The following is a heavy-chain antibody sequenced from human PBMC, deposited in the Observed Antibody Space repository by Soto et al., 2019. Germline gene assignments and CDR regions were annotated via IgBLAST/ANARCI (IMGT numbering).Heavy chain of an antibody. CDR2: LNIAGTI. CDR1: GASISSFN. J-gene: IGHJ2*01. Sequence: SETLSLTCSVSGASISSFNWNWVRQPAGKGPEWVGRLNIAGTINYNPSPKSRIAMSMDTSKNQISLHLRSVTAADTAIYYCARDLGEYTSSWFWYFSHCGHATLVTLCS. CDR3: ARDLGEYTSSWFWYFSH. D-gene: IGHD6-13*01. V-gene: IGHV4-4*07.